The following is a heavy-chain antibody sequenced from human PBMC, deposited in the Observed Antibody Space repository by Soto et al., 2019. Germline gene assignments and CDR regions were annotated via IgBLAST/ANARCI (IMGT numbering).Heavy chain of an antibody. V-gene: IGHV4-38-2*02. J-gene: IGHJ4*02. CDR1: GYSISSGSY. CDR2: MYPTGTT. CDR3: TTDLLQFRQLLFAFGDY. Sequence: SETLSLTCTVSGYSISSGSYWGWIRQPPGKRLEWIGSMYPTGTTYYNPSLKSRVTISMDTSRNQFSLKLTSVSAADTAVYYCTTDLLQFRQLLFAFGDYWGQGTLVTVSS. D-gene: IGHD2-2*01.